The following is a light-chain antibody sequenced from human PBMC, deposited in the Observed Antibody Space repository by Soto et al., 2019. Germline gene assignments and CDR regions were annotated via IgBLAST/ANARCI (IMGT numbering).Light chain of an antibody. CDR3: QQYENLPT. CDR2: DAS. CDR1: QSVSSY. Sequence: EIVLTHSPATLYLSHGERATLSCRASQSVSSYLAWYQQKPGQAPRLLIYDASNRATGIPARFSGSGSGTDFTLTISSLEPEDIATYYCQQYENLPTFGQGTRLEIK. J-gene: IGKJ5*01. V-gene: IGKV3-11*01.